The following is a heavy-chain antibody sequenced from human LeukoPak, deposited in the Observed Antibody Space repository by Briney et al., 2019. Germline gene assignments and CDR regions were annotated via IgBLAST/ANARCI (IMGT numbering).Heavy chain of an antibody. J-gene: IGHJ4*02. CDR3: ARGPSGYHNT. CDR1: GFIFSAYT. CDR2: ISSSGTYI. D-gene: IGHD5-12*01. V-gene: IGHV3-21*01. Sequence: GESLRLSCAASGFIFSAYTMNWVRQAPGKGLEWISSISSSGTYIYYADSVKGRFTISRDNARNSLYLQMNSLRAEDTAVYYCARGPSGYHNTGGQGTLVTVSS.